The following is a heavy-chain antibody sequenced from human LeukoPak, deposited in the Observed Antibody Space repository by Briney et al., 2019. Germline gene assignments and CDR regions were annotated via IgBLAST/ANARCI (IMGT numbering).Heavy chain of an antibody. Sequence: PSETLSLTCSVSGASIGGSSHYWAWIRQPPGKGPEWIGSIYYSGSTYYNPSLKSRVTISVDTSQNQFSLKVTFLTVADTAVYYCARRTTVTTLGYYYYYMDVWGKGTTVTVSS. CDR2: IYYSGST. D-gene: IGHD4-11*01. J-gene: IGHJ6*03. CDR3: ARRTTVTTLGYYYYYMDV. CDR1: GASIGGSSHY. V-gene: IGHV4-39*01.